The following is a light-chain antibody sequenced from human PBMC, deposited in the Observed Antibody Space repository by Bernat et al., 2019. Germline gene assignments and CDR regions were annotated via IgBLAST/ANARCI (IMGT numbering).Light chain of an antibody. J-gene: IGKJ1*01. Sequence: EVVVTQSPATLSASPGERAILSCRASQSVTTNLAWYQQKPGQAPRLLMYEASTRASGIPDRFSGSGSGTYFTLTISSLQSEDFTVYSCQQYHECPPTFGQGTKVDIK. V-gene: IGKV3D-15*01. CDR2: EAS. CDR3: QQYHECPPT. CDR1: QSVTTN.